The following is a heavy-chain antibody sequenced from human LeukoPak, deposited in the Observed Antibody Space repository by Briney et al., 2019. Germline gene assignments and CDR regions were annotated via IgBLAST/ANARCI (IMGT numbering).Heavy chain of an antibody. D-gene: IGHD5-12*01. V-gene: IGHV3-11*01. Sequence: KPGGSLRLSCAASGFTFSDYYVSWIRQAPGKGLEWVSYISSSGSTIYYADSVKGRFTISRDNAKNSLYLQMNSLRAEDTAVYYCARRDGYNSQNYYYGMDVWGQGTTVTVSS. CDR3: ARRDGYNSQNYYYGMDV. J-gene: IGHJ6*02. CDR1: GFTFSDYY. CDR2: ISSSGSTI.